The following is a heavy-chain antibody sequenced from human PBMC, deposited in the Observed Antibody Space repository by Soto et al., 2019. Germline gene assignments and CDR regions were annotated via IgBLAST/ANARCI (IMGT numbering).Heavy chain of an antibody. CDR1: GFTFSSYA. CDR2: ISGSGGST. J-gene: IGHJ4*02. D-gene: IGHD3-10*01. V-gene: IGHV3-23*01. CDR3: AKDLEGLWFGGGFDY. Sequence: GGSLRLSCAASGFTFSSYAMSWVRQAPGKGLEWVSAISGSGGSTYYADSVKGRFTISRDNSKSTLYLQMNSLRAEDTAVYYCAKDLEGLWFGGGFDYWGQGTLVTVSS.